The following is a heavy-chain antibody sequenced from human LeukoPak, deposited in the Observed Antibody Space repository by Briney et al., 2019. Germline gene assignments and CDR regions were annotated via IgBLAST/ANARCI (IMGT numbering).Heavy chain of an antibody. V-gene: IGHV1-69*17. CDR1: GGTFISYA. Sequence: SVKVSCKASGGTFISYAISWVRQAPGQGLEWMGRIIPIFGIANYAQKFQGGVTLTADKSTSTAYMELSSLRAEDTAVYYCASYYYDSSGYYYPLDYWSQGTLVTVSS. J-gene: IGHJ4*02. D-gene: IGHD3-22*01. CDR2: IIPIFGIA. CDR3: ASYYYDSSGYYYPLDY.